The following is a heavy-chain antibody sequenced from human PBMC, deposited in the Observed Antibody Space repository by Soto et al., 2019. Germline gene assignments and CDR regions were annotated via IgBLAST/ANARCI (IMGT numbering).Heavy chain of an antibody. CDR1: GFSLSTSGVG. CDR2: IYWNDDK. Sequence: QITLKESGPTLVKPTQTLTLTCTFSGFSLSTSGVGVGWIRQPPGKALEWLALIYWNDDKRYSPSLKSRLTITKDTSKNQVVLTLTNMDPVDTATYYCAHRQRGQRVDYWGQGTLVTVSS. V-gene: IGHV2-5*01. CDR3: AHRQRGQRVDY. J-gene: IGHJ4*02. D-gene: IGHD1-1*01.